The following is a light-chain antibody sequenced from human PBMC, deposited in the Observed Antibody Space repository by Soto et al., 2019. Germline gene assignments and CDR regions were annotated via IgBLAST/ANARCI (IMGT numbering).Light chain of an antibody. V-gene: IGKV1-39*01. J-gene: IGKJ5*01. CDR2: AAS. CDR1: QSISSY. CDR3: QQSYSTPPIT. Sequence: DIQMTQSPSSLSASVGERVTITCRASQSISSYLNWYQQKPGKAPKLLIYAASSLQSGVPSRFSGSGSGTDFTLTISSLQPEDFATYYCQQSYSTPPITCGQGTRREIK.